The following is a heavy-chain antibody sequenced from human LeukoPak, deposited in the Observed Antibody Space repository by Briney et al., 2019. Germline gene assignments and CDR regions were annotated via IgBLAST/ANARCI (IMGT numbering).Heavy chain of an antibody. Sequence: GGSLRLSCAASGFTFSSYWMSWVRQAPGKGLEWVANIKQDGSEKYYVDSVKGRFTISRDNAKNSTNLQMNSLRAEDTAVYYCASSEWFGEYYFDYWGQGTLVTVSS. CDR2: IKQDGSEK. CDR1: GFTFSSYW. CDR3: ASSEWFGEYYFDY. V-gene: IGHV3-7*01. D-gene: IGHD3-10*01. J-gene: IGHJ4*02.